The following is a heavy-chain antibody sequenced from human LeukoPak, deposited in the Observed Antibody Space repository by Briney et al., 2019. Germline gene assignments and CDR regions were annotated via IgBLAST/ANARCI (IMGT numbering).Heavy chain of an antibody. CDR1: GFTFSSYS. V-gene: IGHV3-21*01. D-gene: IGHD5-18*01. CDR2: ISSSSSYI. CDR3: ATRDTAMSPVGY. J-gene: IGHJ4*02. Sequence: GGSLRLSCAASGFTFSSYSMNWVRQAPGKGLEWVSSISSSSSYIYYADSVKGRFTISRDNAKNSLYLQMNSLRAEDTAAYYCATRDTAMSPVGYWGQGTLATVSS.